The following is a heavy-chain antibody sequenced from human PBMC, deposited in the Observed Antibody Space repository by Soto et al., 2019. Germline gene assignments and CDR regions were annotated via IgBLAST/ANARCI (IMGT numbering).Heavy chain of an antibody. CDR3: ATTITIIVVASNYYGMDV. J-gene: IGHJ6*02. V-gene: IGHV1-69*06. CDR1: GGTFSSYA. CDR2: IIPIFGTA. D-gene: IGHD3-22*01. Sequence: GASVKVSCKASGGTFSSYAISWVRQAPGQGLEWMGGIIPIFGTANYAQKFQGRVTITADKSTSTAYMELSSLRSEDTAVYYCATTITIIVVASNYYGMDVWVQGTTVTVSS.